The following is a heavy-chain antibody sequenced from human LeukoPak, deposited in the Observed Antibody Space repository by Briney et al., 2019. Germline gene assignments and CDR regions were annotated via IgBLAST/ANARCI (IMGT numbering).Heavy chain of an antibody. CDR2: INPSGGST. Sequence: ASVKVSCKASGYTFTSYYMHWVRQAPGQGLEWMGIINPSGGSTSYAQRFQGRVTMTRDTSTSTVYMELSSLRSEDTAVYYCARTYSSGWYDYWGQGTLVTVSS. D-gene: IGHD6-19*01. V-gene: IGHV1-46*01. J-gene: IGHJ4*02. CDR1: GYTFTSYY. CDR3: ARTYSSGWYDY.